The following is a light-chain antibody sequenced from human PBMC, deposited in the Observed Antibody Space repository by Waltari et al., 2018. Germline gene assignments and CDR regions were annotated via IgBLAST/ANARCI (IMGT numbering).Light chain of an antibody. CDR3: CSYVQKDIWL. Sequence: QSALTQPASVSGAPGQSITIPCRPVTGFGGNSDFVSWYQHHPGKVPKLLIYEVIKRPPDISDRFTGSKSGNTASLSISGLQADDEADYYCCSYVQKDIWLFGRGTKVTVL. V-gene: IGLV2-23*02. CDR1: TGFGGNSDF. J-gene: IGLJ3*02. CDR2: EVI.